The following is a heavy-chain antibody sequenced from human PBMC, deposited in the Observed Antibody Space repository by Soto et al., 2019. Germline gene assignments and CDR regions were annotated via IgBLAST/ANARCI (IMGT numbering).Heavy chain of an antibody. CDR3: ARDGTLYDSSAYYYLY. V-gene: IGHV1-69*13. CDR1: GGSFSRHT. D-gene: IGHD3-22*01. J-gene: IGHJ4*02. CDR2: ITPMFGTP. Sequence: SVKVSCKASGGSFSRHTITWVRQAPGQGLEWMGGITPMFGTPNYAQKFQGRVTITADESTSTAYMELSSLRSEDTAMYYCARDGTLYDSSAYYYLYWGQGTLVTVSS.